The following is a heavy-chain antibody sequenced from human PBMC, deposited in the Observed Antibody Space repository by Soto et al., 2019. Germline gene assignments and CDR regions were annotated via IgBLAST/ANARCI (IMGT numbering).Heavy chain of an antibody. J-gene: IGHJ6*02. CDR1: GFTLSSYD. Sequence: EVQLVESGGGLVQHGGSLRLSCAASGFTLSSYDIHRVRQATGEGLAWVSGIGSGGDTHYADSVKGRFIISREDGKNSLYLQMNNLRVGDTAVYYCTRKTPPTGMEVWGQGATVTVSS. V-gene: IGHV3-13*01. D-gene: IGHD3-9*01. CDR2: IGSGGDT. CDR3: TRKTPPTGMEV.